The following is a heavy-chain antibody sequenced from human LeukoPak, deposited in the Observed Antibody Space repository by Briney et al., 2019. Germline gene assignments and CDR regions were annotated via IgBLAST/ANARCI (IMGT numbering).Heavy chain of an antibody. D-gene: IGHD3-10*01. Sequence: SGTLSLTCAVSGGSISSSNWWSWVRQPPGKGLEWVGEIYHSGSTNYNPSLKSRVTISVDKSKNQFSLKLSSVTAADTAVYYCAREFGYGSGSYSAQTLRDNWFDPWGQGTLVTVSS. J-gene: IGHJ5*02. CDR1: GGSISSSNW. CDR2: IYHSGST. V-gene: IGHV4-4*02. CDR3: AREFGYGSGSYSAQTLRDNWFDP.